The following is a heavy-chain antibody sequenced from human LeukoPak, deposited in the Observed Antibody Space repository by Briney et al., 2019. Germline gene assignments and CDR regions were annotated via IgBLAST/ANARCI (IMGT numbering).Heavy chain of an antibody. CDR3: ARGSYDVLTGYSTLGEY. Sequence: SETLSLTCTVSGGSISSSTYYWGWIRQPPGKGLEWVGNVYYSGSTYYNPSLKSRVTISVDTSKRHFSLKLASVTAADTAVYYCARGSYDVLTGYSTLGEYWGQGTLVTVSS. CDR2: VYYSGST. V-gene: IGHV4-39*02. J-gene: IGHJ4*02. CDR1: GGSISSSTYY. D-gene: IGHD3-9*01.